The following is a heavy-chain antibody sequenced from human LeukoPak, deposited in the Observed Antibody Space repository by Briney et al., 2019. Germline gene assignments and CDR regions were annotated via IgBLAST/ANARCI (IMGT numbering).Heavy chain of an antibody. CDR2: TYYRSKWYN. D-gene: IGHD5-18*01. CDR3: ARAPGYSYGVYNWFDP. J-gene: IGHJ5*02. V-gene: IGHV6-1*01. CDR1: GDSVSSNSAA. Sequence: SQTLSLTCAISGDSVSSNSAAWNWIRQSPSRGLEWLGRTYYRSKWYNDYAVSVKSRITINPDTSKNQSSLQLNSVTPEDTAVYYCARAPGYSYGVYNWFDPWGQGTLVTVSS.